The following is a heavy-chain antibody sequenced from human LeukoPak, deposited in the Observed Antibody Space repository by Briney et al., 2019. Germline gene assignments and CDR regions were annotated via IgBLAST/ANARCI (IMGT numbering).Heavy chain of an antibody. D-gene: IGHD4-23*01. Sequence: GGSLRLSCAASGFTFSSYGMHWVRQAPGKGLEWVAVIWYDGSTKYHADSVKGRFTVSRDNSKNTLYLQMNSLRAEDTAVYYCAKDRGTYGGFDYWGQGTLVTVSS. V-gene: IGHV3-33*06. CDR2: IWYDGSTK. J-gene: IGHJ4*02. CDR1: GFTFSSYG. CDR3: AKDRGTYGGFDY.